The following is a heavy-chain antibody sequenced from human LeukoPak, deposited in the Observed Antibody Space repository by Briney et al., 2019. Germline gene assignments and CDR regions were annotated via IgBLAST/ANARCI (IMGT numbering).Heavy chain of an antibody. CDR3: ARESYDSSGYHEGRYY. CDR1: GFTVSSNY. V-gene: IGHV3-53*01. J-gene: IGHJ4*02. D-gene: IGHD3-22*01. Sequence: HSGGSLRLSCAASGFTVSSNYMSWVRQAPGKGLEWVSGISGSGGSTFYADSVKGRFTISRDNSKNTLYLQMNSLRAEDTAVYYCARESYDSSGYHEGRYYWGQGTLVTVSS. CDR2: ISGSGGST.